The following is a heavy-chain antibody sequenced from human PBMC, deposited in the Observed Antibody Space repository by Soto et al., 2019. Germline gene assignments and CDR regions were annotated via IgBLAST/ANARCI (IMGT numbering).Heavy chain of an antibody. CDR3: ARASGESYAGRRVFDS. J-gene: IGHJ4*02. CDR2: ITNSGGDA. V-gene: IGHV3-23*01. Sequence: PWGSLRISCASSGFTFSSNAMTWVRQAPGKGLECASVITNSGGDARYADSVKGRFTISRDNSKNTLYLQMNSLRAEDTAIYYCARASGESYAGRRVFDSWGQGTRVTVSS. D-gene: IGHD1-26*01. CDR1: GFTFSSNA.